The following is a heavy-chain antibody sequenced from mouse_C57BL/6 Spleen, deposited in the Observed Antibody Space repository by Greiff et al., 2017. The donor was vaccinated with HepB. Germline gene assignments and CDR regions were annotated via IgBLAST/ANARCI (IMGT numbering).Heavy chain of an antibody. D-gene: IGHD2-2*01. CDR3: ARMVTTGYYAMDY. J-gene: IGHJ4*01. CDR2: ISSGSSTI. Sequence: DVQLQESGGGLVKPGGSLKLSCAASGFTFSDYGMHWVRQAPEKGLEWVAYISSGSSTIYYADTVKGRFTISRDNAKNTLFLQMTSLRSEDTAMYYCARMVTTGYYAMDYWGQGTSVTVSS. V-gene: IGHV5-17*01. CDR1: GFTFSDYG.